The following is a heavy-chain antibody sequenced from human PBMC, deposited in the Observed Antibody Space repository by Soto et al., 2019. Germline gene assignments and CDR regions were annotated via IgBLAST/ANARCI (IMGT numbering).Heavy chain of an antibody. D-gene: IGHD3-16*02. J-gene: IGHJ4*02. CDR2: ISYDGSNK. V-gene: IGHV3-30-3*01. Sequence: QVQLVESGGGVVQPGRSLRLSCAASGFTFSSYAMHWVRQAPGKGLEWVAVISYDGSNKYYADSVQGRFTISRDNSKNTLYLQRNSLRAEDTAVYYCARGIMITFGGVIVPNPLDYWGQGTLVTVSS. CDR3: ARGIMITFGGVIVPNPLDY. CDR1: GFTFSSYA.